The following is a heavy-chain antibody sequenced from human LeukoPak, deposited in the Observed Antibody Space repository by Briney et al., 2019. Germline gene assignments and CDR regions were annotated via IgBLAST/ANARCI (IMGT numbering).Heavy chain of an antibody. CDR2: ISNSGTAI. CDR1: GFTFSSYE. V-gene: IGHV3-48*03. Sequence: GGSLRLSCAASGFTFSSYEMNWVRQAPGKGLEWVSYISNSGTAIYYADSVKGRFTISRDNAKSSLYLQMNSLRDEDTAVYYCAQGYYGMDVWGQGTTVTVSS. CDR3: AQGYYGMDV. J-gene: IGHJ6*02.